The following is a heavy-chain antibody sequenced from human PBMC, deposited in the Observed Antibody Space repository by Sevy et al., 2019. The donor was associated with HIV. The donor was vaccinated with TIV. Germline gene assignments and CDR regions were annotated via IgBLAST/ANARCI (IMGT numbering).Heavy chain of an antibody. CDR3: AREGCTKPHDY. V-gene: IGHV3-23*01. CDR1: GFTFSKYS. D-gene: IGHD2-8*01. J-gene: IGHJ4*02. CDR2: LSFGCGEI. Sequence: VGSLRLSCAASGFTFSKYSMSSVRQPPGKGLEWVSTLSFGCGEINYADSVKGLFTISRDNSKSSVYLQMNNLRPEDTAVYYCAREGCTKPHDYWGQGTLVTVSS.